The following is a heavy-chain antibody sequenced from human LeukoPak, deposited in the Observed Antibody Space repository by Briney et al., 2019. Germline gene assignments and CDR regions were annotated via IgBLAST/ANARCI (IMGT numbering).Heavy chain of an antibody. CDR3: ARVDYFES. J-gene: IGHJ4*02. V-gene: IGHV3-48*02. Sequence: GGSLRLSCAGSGFTFRSYSMSWVRQAPGKGLEWLSYISSSSGTIYYADSVKGRFTISRDNAKNSLYLQMNSLTDEDTAVYYCARVDYFESWGQGTLVTVSS. CDR1: GFTFRSYS. CDR2: ISSSSGTI.